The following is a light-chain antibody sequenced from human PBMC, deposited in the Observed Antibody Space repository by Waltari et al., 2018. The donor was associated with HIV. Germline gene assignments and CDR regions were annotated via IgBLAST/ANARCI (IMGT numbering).Light chain of an antibody. J-gene: IGLJ2*01. CDR1: TSDVGDYYY. CDR3: ISYTSSGTLV. Sequence: QSALTQPASMSGSPGQSITISCTGTTSDVGDYYYVSWYQQHPGRAPKLMIYDVTKWPSGGSNRFSGSKSGSTASLTISGRQAEDEGDYYCISYTSSGTLVFGGGNKLTVL. V-gene: IGLV2-14*03. CDR2: DVT.